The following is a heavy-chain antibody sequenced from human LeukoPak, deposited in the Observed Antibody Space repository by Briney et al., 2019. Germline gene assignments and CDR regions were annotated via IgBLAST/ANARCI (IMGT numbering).Heavy chain of an antibody. CDR2: INPNSGGT. D-gene: IGHD1-20*01. Sequence: GASVKVSCKASGYTFTGYYMHWVRQAPGQGLEWMGWINPNSGGTNYAQKFQGRVTMTRDTSISTAYMELSSLRSEDTAVYYCARCRGITGKGLGYWGQGILVTVSS. CDR1: GYTFTGYY. CDR3: ARCRGITGKGLGY. J-gene: IGHJ4*02. V-gene: IGHV1-2*02.